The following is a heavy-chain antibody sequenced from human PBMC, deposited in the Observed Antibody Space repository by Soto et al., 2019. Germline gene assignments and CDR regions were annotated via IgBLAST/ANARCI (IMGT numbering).Heavy chain of an antibody. Sequence: SETLSLTCAVSGGSISSGGYSWSWIRQPPGKGLEWIGYIYHSGSTYYNPSLKSRVTISVDRSKNQFSLKLSSVTAADTAVYYCARGVGLADRRVWFDPWGQGTLVTISS. J-gene: IGHJ5*02. CDR2: IYHSGST. CDR3: ARGVGLADRRVWFDP. D-gene: IGHD3-16*02. CDR1: GGSISSGGYS. V-gene: IGHV4-30-2*01.